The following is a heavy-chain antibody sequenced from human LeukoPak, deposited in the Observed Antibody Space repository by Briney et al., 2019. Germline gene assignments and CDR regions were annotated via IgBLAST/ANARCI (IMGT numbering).Heavy chain of an antibody. V-gene: IGHV4-4*07. CDR1: GGSLSNHY. J-gene: IGHJ3*02. CDR2: IYHTGST. D-gene: IGHD3-16*01. Sequence: SETLSLTCTVSGGSLSNHYWNWIRHPAGTGLEYIGRIYHTGSTNYNPSLKSRVTLSVDTSNNQFSLNLTSVTATDTAVYYCARGPLGGESFDIWGQGTMVTVSS. CDR3: ARGPLGGESFDI.